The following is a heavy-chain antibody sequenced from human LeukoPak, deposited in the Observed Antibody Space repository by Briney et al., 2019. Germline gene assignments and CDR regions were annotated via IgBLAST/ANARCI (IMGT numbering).Heavy chain of an antibody. Sequence: GASVKVSCKSSGYTFTGYYIHWVRQAPGQGLEWMGWINPNSGGTNYAQKFQGRVTMTRDTSISTAYMELSRLRSDDTAVYYCARGAGWSGSYYFDYWGQGTLVTVSS. CDR2: INPNSGGT. J-gene: IGHJ4*02. D-gene: IGHD1-26*01. CDR1: GYTFTGYY. V-gene: IGHV1-2*02. CDR3: ARGAGWSGSYYFDY.